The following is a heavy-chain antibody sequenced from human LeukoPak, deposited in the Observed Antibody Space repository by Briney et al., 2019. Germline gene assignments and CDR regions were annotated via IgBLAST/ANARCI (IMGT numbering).Heavy chain of an antibody. CDR3: ARDYFSYCSSTSCSINWFDP. J-gene: IGHJ5*02. CDR2: ISAYNGNT. D-gene: IGHD2-2*01. CDR1: GYTFTSYG. V-gene: IGHV1-18*01. Sequence: ASVKVSCKASGYTFTSYGISWVRQAPGQGLEWMGWISAYNGNTNYAQKLQGGVTMTTDTSTSTAYMELRSLRSDDTAVYYCARDYFSYCSSTSCSINWFDPWGQGTLVTVSS.